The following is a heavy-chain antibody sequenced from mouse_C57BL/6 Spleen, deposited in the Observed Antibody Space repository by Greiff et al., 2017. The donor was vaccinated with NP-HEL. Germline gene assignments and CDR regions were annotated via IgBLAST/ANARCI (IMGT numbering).Heavy chain of an antibody. CDR3: ARYYYGNLYAMDY. D-gene: IGHD1-1*01. J-gene: IGHJ4*01. Sequence: VQLQESGAELVKPGASVKISCKASGYAFSSYWMNWVKQRPGKGLEWIGQIYPGDGDTNYNGKFKGKATLTADKSSSTAYMQLSSLTSEDSAVYFCARYYYGNLYAMDYWGQGTSVTVSS. CDR1: GYAFSSYW. CDR2: IYPGDGDT. V-gene: IGHV1-80*01.